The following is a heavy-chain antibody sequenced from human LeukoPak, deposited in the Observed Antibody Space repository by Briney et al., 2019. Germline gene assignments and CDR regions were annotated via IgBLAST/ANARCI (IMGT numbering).Heavy chain of an antibody. J-gene: IGHJ1*01. V-gene: IGHV1-69*05. CDR3: ARAHPYHYDSSGYAEYFQH. D-gene: IGHD3-22*01. Sequence: ASVKVSCKASGGTFSSYAISWVRQAPGQGLEWMGRIIPIFGTANYAQKFQGRVTITTDESTSTAYMELSSLRSEDTAVYYCARAHPYHYDSSGYAEYFQHWGQGTLVTVSS. CDR2: IIPIFGTA. CDR1: GGTFSSYA.